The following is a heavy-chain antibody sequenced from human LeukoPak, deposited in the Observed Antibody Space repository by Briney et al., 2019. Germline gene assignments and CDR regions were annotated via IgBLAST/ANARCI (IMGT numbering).Heavy chain of an antibody. CDR1: GGSISSYY. D-gene: IGHD5-24*01. CDR2: IYYSGST. CDR3: ARTRRDGYNYVAFDI. Sequence: PSETLSLTCTVSGGSISSYYWSWIRQPPGKGLEWIGYIYYSGSTNYNPSLKSRVTISVDTSKNQFSLELSSVTAADTAVYYCARTRRDGYNYVAFDIWGQGTMVTVSS. J-gene: IGHJ3*02. V-gene: IGHV4-59*01.